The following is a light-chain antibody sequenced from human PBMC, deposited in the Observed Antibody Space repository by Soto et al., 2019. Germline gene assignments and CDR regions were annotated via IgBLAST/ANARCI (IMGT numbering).Light chain of an antibody. Sequence: DIKLNQSRCSLYASIGDRVTSTCRASQSISSWLAWYQQKPGKAPKLLIYDASSLESGVPSRFSGSGSGTEFTLTISSLQPDDFATYYCQQYNSYSVTFGQGTRLEIK. CDR3: QQYNSYSVT. J-gene: IGKJ5*01. CDR2: DAS. V-gene: IGKV1-5*01. CDR1: QSISSW.